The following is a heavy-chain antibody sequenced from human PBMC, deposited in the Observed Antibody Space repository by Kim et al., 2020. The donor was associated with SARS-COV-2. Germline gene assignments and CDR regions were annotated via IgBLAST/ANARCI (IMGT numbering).Heavy chain of an antibody. J-gene: IGHJ4*02. V-gene: IGHV3-33*01. CDR1: GFTFSSYG. D-gene: IGHD3-10*01. CDR2: IWYDGSNK. CDR3: ARTRGTMVRGHQTLDY. Sequence: GGSLRLSCAASGFTFSSYGMHWVRQAPGKGLEWVAVIWYDGSNKYYADSVKGRFTISRDNSKNTLYLQMNSLRAEDTAVYYCARTRGTMVRGHQTLDYWGQGTLVTVSS.